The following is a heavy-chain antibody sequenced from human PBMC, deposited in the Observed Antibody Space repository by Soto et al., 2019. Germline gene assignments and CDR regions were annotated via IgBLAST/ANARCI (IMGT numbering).Heavy chain of an antibody. CDR2: IGASNGNK. D-gene: IGHD3-22*01. CDR3: ARVGTCYDSSGSYLGYFDY. J-gene: IGHJ4*02. CDR1: GYTFTSYG. Sequence: EASVKVSCKASGYTFTSYGISWVRQDPGQGLEWMGWIGASNGNKNYAQKLQCLVTMTTDTSTSTAYMELRSLRSDDTAVYYCARVGTCYDSSGSYLGYFDYWGQRTLVTVSS. V-gene: IGHV1-18*04.